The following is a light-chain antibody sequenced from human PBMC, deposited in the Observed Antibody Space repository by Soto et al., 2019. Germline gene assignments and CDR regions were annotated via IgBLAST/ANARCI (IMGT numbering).Light chain of an antibody. CDR3: SSYSSSSTLVV. V-gene: IGLV2-14*01. J-gene: IGLJ2*01. CDR2: GVF. CDR1: NSDAGGYNY. Sequence: QSALAQPASVSRSPGQSITISCAGANSDAGGYNYVSWYQHHPGQAPQLLIYGVFNRPSGVSNRFSGSKSGNTASLTISGLQAEDEGDYYCSSYSSSSTLVVFGGGTKVTVL.